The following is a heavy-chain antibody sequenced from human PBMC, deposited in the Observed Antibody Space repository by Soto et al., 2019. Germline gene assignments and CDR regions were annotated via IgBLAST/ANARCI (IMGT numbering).Heavy chain of an antibody. CDR2: ITSVFGKV. D-gene: IGHD2-21*01. V-gene: IGHV1-69*12. J-gene: IGHJ4*02. CDR1: GGTFTTYA. CDR3: ARTHRGEMRFDY. Sequence: QVQLVQSGAEVKKPGSSVKVSCKASGGTFTTYAINWVRQAPGQGLEWMGGITSVFGKVKYAQRFQGRVTITADESTNTAYMELSSLRFEDTAVYYCARTHRGEMRFDYWGQGTLVTVSS.